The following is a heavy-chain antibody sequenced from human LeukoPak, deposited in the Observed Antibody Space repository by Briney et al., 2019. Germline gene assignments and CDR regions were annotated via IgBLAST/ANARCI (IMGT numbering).Heavy chain of an antibody. J-gene: IGHJ6*03. D-gene: IGHD3-10*01. CDR2: INTNTGNP. Sequence: ASVKVSCKASGYTFTSYGISWVRQAPGQGLEWMGWINTNTGNPTYAQGFTGRFVFSLDTSVSTAYLQISSLKAEDTAVYYCARAHGSSGTYYQFGVPYYFSYYMDVWGKGTTVTVSS. CDR1: GYTFTSYG. CDR3: ARAHGSSGTYYQFGVPYYFSYYMDV. V-gene: IGHV7-4-1*02.